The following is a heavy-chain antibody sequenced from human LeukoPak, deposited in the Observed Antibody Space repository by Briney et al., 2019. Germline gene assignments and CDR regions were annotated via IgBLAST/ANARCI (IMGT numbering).Heavy chain of an antibody. CDR3: ASGSVAHSYYFDY. D-gene: IGHD1-26*01. Sequence: GESLKISCQGSGYSFSTYWIGWVRQMPGKGLEWMGIIYPGDSDTRYSPSFQGQVTISADKSISTAYLQWSSLKASDTAMYYCASGSVAHSYYFDYWGQGTLVTVSS. CDR2: IYPGDSDT. CDR1: GYSFSTYW. J-gene: IGHJ4*02. V-gene: IGHV5-51*01.